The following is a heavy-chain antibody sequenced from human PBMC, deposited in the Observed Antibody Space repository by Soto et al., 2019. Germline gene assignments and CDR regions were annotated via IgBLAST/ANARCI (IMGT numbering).Heavy chain of an antibody. CDR2: IKQDGSEK. CDR1: GFTFSSYW. Sequence: GGSLRLSCAASGFTFSSYWMSWVRQAPGKGLEWVANIKQDGSEKYYVDSVKGRFTISRDNAKNSLYLQMNSLRAEDTAVYYCARVLIAAAGTTDYYDSSGYYSPVGYWGQGTLVTVSS. CDR3: ARVLIAAAGTTDYYDSSGYYSPVGY. D-gene: IGHD3-22*01. V-gene: IGHV3-7*05. J-gene: IGHJ4*02.